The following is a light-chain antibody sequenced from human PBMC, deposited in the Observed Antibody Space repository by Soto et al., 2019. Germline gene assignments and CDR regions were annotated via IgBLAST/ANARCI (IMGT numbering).Light chain of an antibody. CDR3: QPANSSPLT. CDR1: QGISSW. CDR2: AAS. Sequence: DIQMTQSPSSVSSSVGDRVTITCRASQGISSWLAWYQQKPGKAPKLLTYAASSLHSGVLSRFSGSGSGTEFTPTISSLQPEDVGTYYCQPANSSPLTFGGGTKVDIK. V-gene: IGKV1-12*01. J-gene: IGKJ4*01.